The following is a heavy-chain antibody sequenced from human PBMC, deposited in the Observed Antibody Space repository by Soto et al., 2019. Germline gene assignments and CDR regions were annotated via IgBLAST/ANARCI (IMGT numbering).Heavy chain of an antibody. J-gene: IGHJ4*02. CDR3: ATEVRYCSSVNCTGL. CDR2: ISSSSNYR. Sequence: EVQVVESGGGLVKPGGSLRLSCAASGFTFSTYRMNWVRQAPGKGLEWVSSISSSSNYRSYADSVKGRFTISRDNAENSLYLQMNSLRAEDTAVYYCATEVRYCSSVNCTGLWGQGTLVTVSS. CDR1: GFTFSTYR. D-gene: IGHD2-15*01. V-gene: IGHV3-21*01.